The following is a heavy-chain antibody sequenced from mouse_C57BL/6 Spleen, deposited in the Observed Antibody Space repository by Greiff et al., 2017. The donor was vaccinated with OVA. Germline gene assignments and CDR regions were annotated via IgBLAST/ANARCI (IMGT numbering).Heavy chain of an antibody. V-gene: IGHV3-6*01. CDR2: ISYDGSN. CDR3: ARAGGIYYGYDDGFDY. Sequence: EVQLQESGPGLVKPSQSLSLTCSVTGYSITSGYYWNWIRQFPGNKLEWMGYISYDGSNNYNPSLKNRISITRDPSKNQFFLKLNSVTTEDTATYYCARAGGIYYGYDDGFDYWGQGTTLTVSS. CDR1: GYSITSGYY. D-gene: IGHD2-2*01. J-gene: IGHJ2*01.